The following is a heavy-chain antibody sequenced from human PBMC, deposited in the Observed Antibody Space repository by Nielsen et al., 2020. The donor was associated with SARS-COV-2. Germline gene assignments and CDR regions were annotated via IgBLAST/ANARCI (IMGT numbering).Heavy chain of an antibody. D-gene: IGHD3-3*01. CDR3: ARDPGNDFWSGYYLSNYMDV. J-gene: IGHJ6*03. Sequence: GGSLRLSCAASGFTFSSYWMSWVRQAPGKGLEWVANIKQDGSEKYYVDSVEGRFTISRDNAKNSLYLQMNSLRAEDTAVYYCARDPGNDFWSGYYLSNYMDVWGKGTTVTVSS. CDR2: IKQDGSEK. V-gene: IGHV3-7*03. CDR1: GFTFSSYW.